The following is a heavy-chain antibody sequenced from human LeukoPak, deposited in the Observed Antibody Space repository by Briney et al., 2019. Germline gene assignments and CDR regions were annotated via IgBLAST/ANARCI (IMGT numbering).Heavy chain of an antibody. D-gene: IGHD2-2*02. J-gene: IGHJ3*02. CDR1: GFTFDDYG. Sequence: GGTLRLSCAASGFTFDDYGMSWVRQAPGKGLEWVSGITWNGGSTGYADSLKGRFTISRDNAKNSLYLQMNSLRAEDTALYYCARGYCSSTSCYTWFHDAFDIWGPGTMVTFSS. CDR3: ARGYCSSTSCYTWFHDAFDI. V-gene: IGHV3-20*04. CDR2: ITWNGGST.